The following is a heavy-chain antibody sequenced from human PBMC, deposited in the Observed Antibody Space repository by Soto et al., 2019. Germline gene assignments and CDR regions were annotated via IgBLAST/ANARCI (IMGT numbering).Heavy chain of an antibody. V-gene: IGHV3-23*01. J-gene: IGHJ4*02. D-gene: IGHD3-10*01. CDR1: GFTFSSYA. CDR2: ISGSGGST. Sequence: LRLSCAASGFTFSSYAMSWVRQAPGKGLEWVSAISGSGGSTYYADSVKGRFTISRDNSKNTLYLQMNSLRAEDTAVYYCAKDITMVRGIFDYWGQGTLVTVSS. CDR3: AKDITMVRGIFDY.